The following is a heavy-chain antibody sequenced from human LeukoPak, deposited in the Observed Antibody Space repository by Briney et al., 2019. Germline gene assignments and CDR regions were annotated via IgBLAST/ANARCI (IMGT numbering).Heavy chain of an antibody. CDR3: AKGPVVPAATYCFDY. J-gene: IGHJ4*02. V-gene: IGHV3-23*01. CDR2: ISGSGGST. D-gene: IGHD2-2*01. Sequence: GGSLRLSCAASGFTFSNYAMTWVRQAPGKGLEWVSAISGSGGSTFYADSVKGRFTISRDNSNNTLYLQMNSLRAEDTAVYYCAKGPVVPAATYCFDYWGQGTLVTVSS. CDR1: GFTFSNYA.